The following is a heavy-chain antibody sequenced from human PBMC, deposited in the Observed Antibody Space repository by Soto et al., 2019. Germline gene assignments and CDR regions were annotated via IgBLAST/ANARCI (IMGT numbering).Heavy chain of an antibody. CDR3: ARLRGYDVFRGGSGFGYFFDY. CDR1: GYSFTSYW. V-gene: IGHV5-51*01. J-gene: IGHJ4*02. Sequence: PGESLKISCKGSGYSFTSYWIGWVRQMPGKGLEWMGIIYPGDSDTRYSPSFQGQVTISADKSISTAYLQWSSLKASDTAMYYCARLRGYDVFRGGSGFGYFFDYWGQGTLVTVPS. CDR2: IYPGDSDT. D-gene: IGHD5-12*01.